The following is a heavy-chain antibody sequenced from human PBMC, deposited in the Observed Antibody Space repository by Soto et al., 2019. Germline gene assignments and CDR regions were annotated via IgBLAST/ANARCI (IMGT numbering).Heavy chain of an antibody. CDR2: MNPNSGNT. CDR1: GYTLTSYD. CDR3: AREIVVEGGGSDFDY. D-gene: IGHD2-2*01. V-gene: IGHV1-8*01. J-gene: IGHJ4*02. Sequence: ASVKVSCKASGYTLTSYDINWVRQATGQGLEWMGWMNPNSGNTGYAQKFQGRVTMTRNTSISTAYMELSSLRSEDTAVYYCAREIVVEGGGSDFDYWGQGTLVTVSS.